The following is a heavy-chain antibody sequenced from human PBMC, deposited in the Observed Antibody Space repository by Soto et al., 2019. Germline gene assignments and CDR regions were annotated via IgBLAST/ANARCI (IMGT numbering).Heavy chain of an antibody. J-gene: IGHJ4*02. CDR1: GFSLSTSGVG. CDR3: AHRPGYCSSTSCYYFDY. CDR2: IYWDDDK. Sequence: QITLKESGPPLVKPTQTLTLTCTFSGFSLSTSGVGVGWIRQPPGKALEWLALIYWDDDKRYSPSLKSRLTITKDTSKNQVVLTMTNMDPVDTATYYCAHRPGYCSSTSCYYFDYWGQGTLVTVSS. D-gene: IGHD2-2*03. V-gene: IGHV2-5*02.